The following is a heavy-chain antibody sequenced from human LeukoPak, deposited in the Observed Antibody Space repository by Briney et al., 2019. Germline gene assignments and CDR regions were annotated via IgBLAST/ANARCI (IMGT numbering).Heavy chain of an antibody. CDR3: ARGVGNYYDSSGYPFDY. D-gene: IGHD3-22*01. J-gene: IGHJ4*02. Sequence: ASVKVSCKASGYTFTNYGITWVRQAPGQGLEWMGWINPNSGDTNYAQKFQGWVTMTRDTSISTAYMELSRLRSDDTAVYYCARGVGNYYDSSGYPFDYWGQGTLVTVSS. CDR1: GYTFTNYG. CDR2: INPNSGDT. V-gene: IGHV1-2*04.